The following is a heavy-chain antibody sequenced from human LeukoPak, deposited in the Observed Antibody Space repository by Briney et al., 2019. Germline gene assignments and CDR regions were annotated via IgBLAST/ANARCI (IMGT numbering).Heavy chain of an antibody. CDR3: ASHYYYGSGSYL. J-gene: IGHJ4*02. CDR2: IYSGGST. V-gene: IGHV3-NL1*01. D-gene: IGHD3-10*01. CDR1: GFTFSSYG. Sequence: GGSLRLSCAASGFTFSSYGMHWVRQAPGKGLEWVSVIYSGGSTYYADSVKGRFTISRHNSKNTLYLQMNSLRAEDTAVYYCASHYYYGSGSYLWGQGTLVTVSS.